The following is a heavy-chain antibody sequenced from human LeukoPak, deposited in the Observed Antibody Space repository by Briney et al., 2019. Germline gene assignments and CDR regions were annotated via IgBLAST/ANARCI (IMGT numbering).Heavy chain of an antibody. CDR2: INSDGSTT. Sequence: GGSLRLSCAASGFTFSSYWMHWVRQAPGKGLVWVSRINSDGSTTTYADSVKGRFTISRDNAKNSLYLQMNSLRAEDTAVYYCARDPRNWNHRFDYWGQGTLVTVSS. D-gene: IGHD1-14*01. J-gene: IGHJ4*02. CDR3: ARDPRNWNHRFDY. CDR1: GFTFSSYW. V-gene: IGHV3-74*01.